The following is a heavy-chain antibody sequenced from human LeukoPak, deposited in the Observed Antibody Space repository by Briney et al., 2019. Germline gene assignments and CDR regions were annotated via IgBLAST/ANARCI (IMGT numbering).Heavy chain of an antibody. Sequence: ASVKVSCKASGYTFSSYDINWVRQATGQGPEWMGWMNPNSGDTGYAQKFQGRVTMTRNTSISTAYMEVSSLRSEDTAVYYCARAQDYDRSGLDYWGQGTLVTVSS. V-gene: IGHV1-8*01. CDR3: ARAQDYDRSGLDY. D-gene: IGHD3-22*01. CDR1: GYTFSSYD. CDR2: MNPNSGDT. J-gene: IGHJ4*02.